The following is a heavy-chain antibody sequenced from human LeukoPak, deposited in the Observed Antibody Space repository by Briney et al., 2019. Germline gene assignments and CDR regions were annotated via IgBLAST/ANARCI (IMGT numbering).Heavy chain of an antibody. V-gene: IGHV4-59*08. J-gene: IGHJ4*02. CDR1: GGSISSHY. CDR3: ARLYGGYFDY. CDR2: IYYSGGT. D-gene: IGHD4-23*01. Sequence: SETLSLTCTVSGGSISSHYWSWIRQPPGKGLEWIGYIYYSGGTNYNPSLKSRVTISVDTSKNQFSLKLSSVTAADTAVYYCARLYGGYFDYWGQGTLVTVSS.